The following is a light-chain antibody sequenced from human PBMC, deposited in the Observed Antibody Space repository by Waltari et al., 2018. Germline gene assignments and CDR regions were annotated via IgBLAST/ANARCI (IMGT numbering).Light chain of an antibody. V-gene: IGLV3-25*03. CDR1: ELPQQY. CDR3: QSLGSSGTYV. Sequence: SYELTQPPPVSVSPGQTARIICSGDELPQQYGYWYQQKTGQAPVLVIYKDNKRPSGNPERFSGSSSGTTVTLTISGGQAEDEADYYSQSLGSSGTYVFGTGTRVTVL. J-gene: IGLJ1*01. CDR2: KDN.